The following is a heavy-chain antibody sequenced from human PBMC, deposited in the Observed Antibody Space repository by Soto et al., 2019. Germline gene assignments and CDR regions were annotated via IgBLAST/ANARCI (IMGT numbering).Heavy chain of an antibody. CDR1: GFTISSNY. V-gene: IGHV3-53*04. CDR2: IYSGGST. D-gene: IGHD5-12*01. J-gene: IGHJ6*03. CDR3: ARSSGYSGYDTYYYYYIDV. Sequence: EVQLVESGGGLVQPGGSLRLSCAASGFTISSNYMSWVRQAPGKGLEWVSVIYSGGSTYYADSVKGRFTISRHNSKNTLYLQMNSLRADDTAVYYCARSSGYSGYDTYYYYYIDVCGKGTTVTVSS.